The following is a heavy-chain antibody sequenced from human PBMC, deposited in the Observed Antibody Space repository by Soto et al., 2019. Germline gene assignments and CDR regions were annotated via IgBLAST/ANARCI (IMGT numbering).Heavy chain of an antibody. CDR3: SRDVVVGAKALNY. V-gene: IGHV3-7*01. J-gene: IGHJ4*02. CDR1: GFTFSNYW. Sequence: VGSLRLSCAASGFTFSNYWMTWVRQAPGKGLEWVANIKEDGSEKHYVDSVKGRFTISRDNAKNSLYLQMNSLRVEDTAVYFCSRDVVVGAKALNYWGQGALVTVSS. D-gene: IGHD2-15*01. CDR2: IKEDGSEK.